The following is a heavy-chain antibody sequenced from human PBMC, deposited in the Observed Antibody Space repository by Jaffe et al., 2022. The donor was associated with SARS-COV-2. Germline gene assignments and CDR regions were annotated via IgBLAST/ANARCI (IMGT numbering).Heavy chain of an antibody. CDR3: ARRVYVAAAGPYNWFDP. D-gene: IGHD6-13*01. CDR1: GGSISSSSYY. CDR2: IYYSGST. Sequence: QLQLQESGPGLVKPSETLSLTCTVSGGSISSSSYYWGWIRQPPGKGLEWIGSIYYSGSTYYNPSLKSRVTISVDTSKNQFSLKLSSVTAADTAVYYCARRVYVAAAGPYNWFDPWGQGTLVTVSS. J-gene: IGHJ5*02. V-gene: IGHV4-39*01.